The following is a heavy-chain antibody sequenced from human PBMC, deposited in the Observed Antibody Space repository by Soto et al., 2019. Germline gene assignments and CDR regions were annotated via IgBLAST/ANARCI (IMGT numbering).Heavy chain of an antibody. V-gene: IGHV4-59*01. D-gene: IGHD3-22*01. J-gene: IGHJ5*01. CDR3: ARDRYFYDSAGYYRTLDS. CDR1: GGSFNNDY. CDR2: IFHSGIT. Sequence: SLTLPLTCTISGGSFNNDYWTWIRQSQGKGLEWIGYIFHSGITDYNPSVKSRVTISIDKSKNLFSLKLTSVTAADTAVYYCARDRYFYDSAGYYRTLDSWGQGILVTVSS.